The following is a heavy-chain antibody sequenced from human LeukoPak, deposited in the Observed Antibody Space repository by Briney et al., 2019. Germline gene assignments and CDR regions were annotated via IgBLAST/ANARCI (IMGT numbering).Heavy chain of an antibody. Sequence: GGSLRLSCAASGFTFSSYSINWVRQAPGKGLEWVSSISSSSSYIYYADSVKGRFTISRDNAKNSLYLQMNSLRAEDTAVYDCARAPFTYYYDSSGYFDWGQGTLVTVSS. D-gene: IGHD3-22*01. J-gene: IGHJ4*02. V-gene: IGHV3-21*01. CDR1: GFTFSSYS. CDR3: ARAPFTYYYDSSGYFD. CDR2: ISSSSSYI.